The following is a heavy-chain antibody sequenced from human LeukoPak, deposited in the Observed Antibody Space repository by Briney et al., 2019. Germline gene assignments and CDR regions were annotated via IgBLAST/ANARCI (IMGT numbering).Heavy chain of an antibody. Sequence: GGSLRLSCAASGFTFSTYTMHWVRQAPGKGLEWISSITSSSSYIYYADSVKGRFTISRDNAKNSLYLQMNSLRAEDTAVYYCARLNSGNYYDYWGQGTLVTVSS. CDR1: GFTFSTYT. J-gene: IGHJ4*02. CDR2: ITSSSSYI. V-gene: IGHV3-21*01. D-gene: IGHD1-26*01. CDR3: ARLNSGNYYDY.